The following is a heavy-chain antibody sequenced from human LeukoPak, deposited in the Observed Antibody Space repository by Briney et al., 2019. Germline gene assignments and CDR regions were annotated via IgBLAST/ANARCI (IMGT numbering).Heavy chain of an antibody. Sequence: ASVKVSCKASGYTFTGYYMHWVRQAPGQGLEWMGWINPNSGGTNYAQKFQGRVTMTRDTSISRAYMELSRLRSDDTAVYYCARGRFLEWLLTSDYGMDVWGQGTTVTVSS. D-gene: IGHD3-3*01. CDR2: INPNSGGT. J-gene: IGHJ6*02. CDR1: GYTFTGYY. V-gene: IGHV1-2*02. CDR3: ARGRFLEWLLTSDYGMDV.